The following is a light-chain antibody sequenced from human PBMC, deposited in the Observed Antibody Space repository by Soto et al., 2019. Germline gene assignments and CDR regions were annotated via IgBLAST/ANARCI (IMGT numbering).Light chain of an antibody. J-gene: IGLJ7*02. V-gene: IGLV2-8*01. CDR1: SSDVGGYNF. CDR2: EVT. CDR3: SSYARGDSVL. Sequence: QSALTQPPSASGSPGQSVTISCTGTSSDVGGYNFVSWYQHHPGKAPKVMLYEVTKRPSGVPDRFSGSKSGNTASLTVSGLKADDEPDYFCSSYARGDSVLFGGGTKLTAL.